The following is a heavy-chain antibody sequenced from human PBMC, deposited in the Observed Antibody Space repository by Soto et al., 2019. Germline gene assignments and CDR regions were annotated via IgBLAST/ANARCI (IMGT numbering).Heavy chain of an antibody. J-gene: IGHJ3*02. CDR3: AVVTGAFDI. D-gene: IGHD2-21*02. Sequence: QVQLQESGPGLVKPSQTLSLTCSVSGTSINHTDYYWSWIRQHPQRGLEWIAYIYYSGRTNYNPSLKSRITISVDSSKNQFSLQLSSMTAADSAVYYCAVVTGAFDIGGQGTMVAVSS. CDR1: GTSINHTDYY. CDR2: IYYSGRT. V-gene: IGHV4-31*03.